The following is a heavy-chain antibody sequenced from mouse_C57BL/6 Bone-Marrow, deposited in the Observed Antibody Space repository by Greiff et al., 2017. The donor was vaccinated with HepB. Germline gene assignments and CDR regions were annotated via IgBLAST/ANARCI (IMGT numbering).Heavy chain of an antibody. J-gene: IGHJ4*01. CDR3: ASPQGSSLRAMDY. V-gene: IGHV1-80*01. Sequence: VQLKESGAELVKPGASVKISCKASGYAFSSYWMNWVKQRPGKGLEWIGQIYPGDGDTNYNGKFKGKATLTADKSSSTAYMQLSSLTSEDSAVYFCASPQGSSLRAMDYWGQGTSVTVSS. CDR1: GYAFSSYW. D-gene: IGHD1-1*01. CDR2: IYPGDGDT.